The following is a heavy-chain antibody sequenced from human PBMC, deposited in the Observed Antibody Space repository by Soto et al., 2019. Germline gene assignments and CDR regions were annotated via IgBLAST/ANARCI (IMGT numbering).Heavy chain of an antibody. V-gene: IGHV4-31*03. D-gene: IGHD5-12*01. CDR2: IYYSGST. Sequence: PSETLALSCTFSGGSVSIGAYYWTWIRQRPGKGLEWIGYIYYSGSTYYSPSLKSRLSISLDTSKNQFSLRLSSVTAADTAMYYCARARLRAVYAFDIWGQGTMVTVSS. CDR1: GGSVSIGAYY. CDR3: ARARLRAVYAFDI. J-gene: IGHJ3*02.